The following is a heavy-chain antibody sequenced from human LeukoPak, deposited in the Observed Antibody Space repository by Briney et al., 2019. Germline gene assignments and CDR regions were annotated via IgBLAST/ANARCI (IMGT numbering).Heavy chain of an antibody. CDR3: VRSAFHAGSGNYYDY. Sequence: HPGGSLRLSCAASGFTFSNYWIHWVRQAPGKGLVWVSRIDNAGSITTYADSVKGRFTISRDNAENTLYLQMNSLRVEDTAVHYCVRSAFHAGSGNYYDYWGQGTLVTVSS. J-gene: IGHJ4*02. CDR2: IDNAGSIT. V-gene: IGHV3-74*01. D-gene: IGHD3-22*01. CDR1: GFTFSNYW.